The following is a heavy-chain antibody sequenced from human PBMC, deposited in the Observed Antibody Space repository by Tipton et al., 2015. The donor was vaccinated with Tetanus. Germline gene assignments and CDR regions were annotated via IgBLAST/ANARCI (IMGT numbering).Heavy chain of an antibody. CDR2: IYYSGIT. CDR1: GGSISSSSYY. J-gene: IGHJ5*02. V-gene: IGHV4-39*01. D-gene: IGHD3-3*01. CDR3: ARAEAIFGVVIRFGWFDP. Sequence: TLSLTCTVSGGSISSSSYYWGWVRQPPGKGLEWIGKIYYSGITYYNPSLKSRLTISEDTSKNQFSLRLSSATAADTAVYYCARAEAIFGVVIRFGWFDPWGQGTLVTVSS.